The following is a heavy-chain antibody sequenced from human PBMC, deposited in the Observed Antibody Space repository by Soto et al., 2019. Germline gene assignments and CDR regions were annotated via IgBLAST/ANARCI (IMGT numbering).Heavy chain of an antibody. D-gene: IGHD3-10*01. V-gene: IGHV3-11*01. CDR2: ISATGNTF. Sequence: GGSLRLSCAASGFAFSDYYMSWVRQAPGKGLEWVSYISATGNTFYYADSVKGRVAISRDNSKKSVYLQMNSLRAEDTAVYYCARFHLSVIRGVTITSFFFDNCGQGT. CDR3: ARFHLSVIRGVTITSFFFDN. J-gene: IGHJ4*02. CDR1: GFAFSDYY.